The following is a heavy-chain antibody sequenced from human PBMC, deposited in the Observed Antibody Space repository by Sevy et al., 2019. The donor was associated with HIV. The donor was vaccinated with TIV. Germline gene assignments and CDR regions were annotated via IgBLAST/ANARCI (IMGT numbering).Heavy chain of an antibody. CDR2: IYYNGHI. CDR1: GGSITSLY. D-gene: IGHD1-26*01. J-gene: IGHJ4*02. CDR3: AGENAWGRGYS. V-gene: IGHV4-59*08. Sequence: SETLSLTCTASGGSITSLYWNWIRQPPGKGLEWIANIYYNGHINYNPSLKSRVTLSLDTYKNQFSLRLSSVTAADTAMYYCAGENAWGRGYSWGQGTLVTVSS.